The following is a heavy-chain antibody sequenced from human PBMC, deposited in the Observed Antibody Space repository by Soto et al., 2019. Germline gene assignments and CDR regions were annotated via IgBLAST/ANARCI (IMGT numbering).Heavy chain of an antibody. CDR1: GGSISRYY. Sequence: SETLSPTCSVSGGSISRYYWSWIRPPPGKGLEWIGYISYSGSTNYKPPLKSRVTISVDTSKNQFSLKLSSVTAADTAVYYCARHLPDSSSWYPHDPFDIWGQWTMVTVSS. J-gene: IGHJ3*02. D-gene: IGHD6-13*01. CDR3: ARHLPDSSSWYPHDPFDI. V-gene: IGHV4-59*08. CDR2: ISYSGST.